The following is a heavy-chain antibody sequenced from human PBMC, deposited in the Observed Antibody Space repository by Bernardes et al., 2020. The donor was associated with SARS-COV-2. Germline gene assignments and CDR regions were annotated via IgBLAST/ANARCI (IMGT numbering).Heavy chain of an antibody. CDR3: ARRDGPTYYFRF. D-gene: IGHD3-10*01. Sequence: SETLSLTCTVSGGPISGYQWSWIRQTPGKGLEWIGYIFDNGNTNYNPSLKSRATISVDTSQNQFSLKLRSPTAADTAVYYCARRDGPTYYFRFWGQGTLVTVSS. CDR1: GGPISGYQ. V-gene: IGHV4-59*08. CDR2: IFDNGNT. J-gene: IGHJ4*02.